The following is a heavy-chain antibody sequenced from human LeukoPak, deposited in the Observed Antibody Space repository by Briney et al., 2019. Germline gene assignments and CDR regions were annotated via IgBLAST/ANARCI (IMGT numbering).Heavy chain of an antibody. CDR3: AKESPYRAPTRTYYFDY. J-gene: IGHJ4*02. CDR2: ISGSDGRL. Sequence: GGSLRLSCVASGFTFSSYAMSWVRQAPGKGLEWVSAISGSDGRLFYADSVKGRFTISRDNSKNTLFLQMNGLRAEDTALYYCAKESPYRAPTRTYYFDYWGQGALVTVSS. D-gene: IGHD1-14*01. V-gene: IGHV3-23*01. CDR1: GFTFSSYA.